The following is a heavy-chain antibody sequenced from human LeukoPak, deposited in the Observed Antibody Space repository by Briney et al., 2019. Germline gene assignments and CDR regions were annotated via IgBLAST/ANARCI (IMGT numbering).Heavy chain of an antibody. CDR3: ASVLRFLEWLLPDY. V-gene: IGHV1-69*13. D-gene: IGHD3-3*01. CDR2: IIPIFGTA. Sequence: GASVKVSCKASGGTFSSYAISWVRQAPGQGLEWMGGIIPIFGTANYAQKFQGRVTITADESTSTAYMELSSLRSEDTAVYCCASVLRFLEWLLPDYWGQGTLVTVSS. J-gene: IGHJ4*02. CDR1: GGTFSSYA.